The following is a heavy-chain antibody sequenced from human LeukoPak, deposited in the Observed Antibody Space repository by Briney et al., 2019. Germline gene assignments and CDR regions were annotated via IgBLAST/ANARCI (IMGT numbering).Heavy chain of an antibody. Sequence: SVKVSCKASGGTFSRDAISWVRQAPGQGLEWMGRLIPSFGTAISAQKCQGRVTIATDESTSTAYMEQSRLRSEDTAVYYCARLGQYQLEAYAFYIWGQGTMVTVPS. V-gene: IGHV1-69*05. CDR1: GGTFSRDA. CDR3: ARLGQYQLEAYAFYI. D-gene: IGHD2-2*01. J-gene: IGHJ3*02. CDR2: LIPSFGTA.